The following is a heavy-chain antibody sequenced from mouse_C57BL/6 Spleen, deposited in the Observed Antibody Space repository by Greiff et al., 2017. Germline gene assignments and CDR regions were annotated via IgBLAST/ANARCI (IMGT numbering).Heavy chain of an antibody. CDR1: GFTFSDYG. Sequence: EVKVVESGGGLVKPGGSLKLSCAASGFTFSDYGMHWVRQAPEKGLEWVAYISSGSSTIYYADTVKGRFTISRDNAKNTLFLQMTSLRSEDTAMYYCAPYYDYDGAMDYWGQGTSVTVSS. J-gene: IGHJ4*01. V-gene: IGHV5-17*01. CDR3: APYYDYDGAMDY. D-gene: IGHD2-4*01. CDR2: ISSGSSTI.